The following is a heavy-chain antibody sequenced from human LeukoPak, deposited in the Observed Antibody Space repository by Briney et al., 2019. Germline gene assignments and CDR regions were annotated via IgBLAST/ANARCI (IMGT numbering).Heavy chain of an antibody. D-gene: IGHD1-14*01. CDR1: VYTFTSYS. CDR3: ARDRAGPPDPFDP. CDR2: ISAYNGYT. J-gene: IGHJ5*02. Sequence: ATVKISPKASVYTFTSYSISCVRQTSGQGPERMGWISAYNGYTNYAQQLQRRVTMTTHTSTSTAYMELRSLRSDDTAVYYCARDRAGPPDPFDPWGQGTLVSVSS. V-gene: IGHV1-18*01.